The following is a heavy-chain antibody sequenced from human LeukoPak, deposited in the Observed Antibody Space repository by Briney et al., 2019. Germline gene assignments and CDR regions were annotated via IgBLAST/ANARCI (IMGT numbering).Heavy chain of an antibody. V-gene: IGHV3-23*01. CDR1: GFTFSSYA. J-gene: IGHJ4*02. CDR2: ISDSGGST. D-gene: IGHD6-13*01. Sequence: GGSLRLSCAASGFTFSSYAMSWVRQAPGKGLEWVSAISDSGGSTYYADSVKGRFTISRDNSKNTLYLQMNSLRAEDTAVYYCAKDPSRTWFGDYFDYWGQGTLVTVSS. CDR3: AKDPSRTWFGDYFDY.